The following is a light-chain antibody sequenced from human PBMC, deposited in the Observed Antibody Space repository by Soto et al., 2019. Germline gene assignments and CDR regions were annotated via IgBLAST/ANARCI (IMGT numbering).Light chain of an antibody. J-gene: IGKJ1*01. CDR3: QQYMSSVT. Sequence: EIVLTHSPGSLSLSPGQRATLSCRASQSVDTTFFAWYQKKPGQAPRLLIQGASKRATGIPDRFSGSGSGTDFTLIISRLEPEDFAVYYCQQYMSSVTFGQGTKVEIK. CDR2: GAS. V-gene: IGKV3-20*01. CDR1: QSVDTTF.